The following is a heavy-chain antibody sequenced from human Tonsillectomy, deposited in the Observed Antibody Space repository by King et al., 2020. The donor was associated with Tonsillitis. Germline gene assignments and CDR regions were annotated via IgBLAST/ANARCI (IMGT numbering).Heavy chain of an antibody. CDR1: GFSFSSYS. CDR3: AREFRTLAADSDY. J-gene: IGHJ4*02. Sequence: VQLVESGGGLVQPGGSLRLSCAASGFSFSSYSMNWVRQAPGKGLEWISYISDTSSSIYQADSVKGRFTISRDNTKNSLYLQMNSLRAEDTAVYYCAREFRTLAADSDYWARESWSPSPQ. V-gene: IGHV3-48*01. CDR2: ISDTSSSI. D-gene: IGHD6-13*01.